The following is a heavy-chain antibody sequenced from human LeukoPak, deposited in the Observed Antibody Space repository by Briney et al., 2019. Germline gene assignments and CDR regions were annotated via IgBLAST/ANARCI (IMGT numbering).Heavy chain of an antibody. CDR1: GYSISSGYY. CDR3: ARDDYGDPPLDY. D-gene: IGHD4-17*01. Sequence: SETLSLTCTVSGYSISSGYYWGWIRQPPGKGLEWIGSIYHSGSTYYNPSLKSRVTISVDTSKNQFSLKLSSVTAADTAVYYCARDDYGDPPLDYWGQGTLVTVSS. CDR2: IYHSGST. J-gene: IGHJ4*02. V-gene: IGHV4-38-2*02.